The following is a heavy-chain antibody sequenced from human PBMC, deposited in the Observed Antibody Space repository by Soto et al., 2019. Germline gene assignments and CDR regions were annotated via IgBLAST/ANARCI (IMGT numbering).Heavy chain of an antibody. CDR2: ISYDGSNK. V-gene: IGHV3-30*03. Sequence: GGSLRLSCAASGFTFSSYGMHWVRQAPGKGLEWVAVISYDGSNKYYADSVKGRFTISRDNSKNTLYLQMNSLRAEDTAVYYCARVAARPTDYYYYMDVWGKGTTVTVSS. CDR1: GFTFSSYG. J-gene: IGHJ6*03. D-gene: IGHD6-6*01. CDR3: ARVAARPTDYYYYMDV.